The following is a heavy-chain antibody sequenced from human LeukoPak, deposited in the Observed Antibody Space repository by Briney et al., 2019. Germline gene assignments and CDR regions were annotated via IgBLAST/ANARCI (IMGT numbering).Heavy chain of an antibody. Sequence: GASVKVSCKASGYSFTSYYIHWVRLAPGQGLEWMGVINPSGGSTRYAQKFEGRVTMTRDTSISTAYMELSRLRSDDTAVYYCARGGRRAAADWFDPWGQGTLVTVSS. D-gene: IGHD6-13*01. J-gene: IGHJ5*02. CDR1: GYSFTSYY. CDR2: INPSGGST. CDR3: ARGGRRAAADWFDP. V-gene: IGHV1-46*01.